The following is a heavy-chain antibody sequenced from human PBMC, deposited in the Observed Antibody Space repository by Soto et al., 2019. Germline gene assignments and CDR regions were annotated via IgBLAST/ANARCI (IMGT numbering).Heavy chain of an antibody. Sequence: QVQLVESGGGVVQPGWSLRLSCVTSGFTFSDYAMHWVRQAPGKGLEWVAVIRPAGSNRYYADSVKGRFTISRDISKNMLYLQMSSLRADDTAVYFCARVGRPQHLLTGFDNLGQGTLVTVSS. J-gene: IGHJ5*02. V-gene: IGHV3-33*01. CDR1: GFTFSDYA. CDR3: ARVGRPQHLLTGFDN. D-gene: IGHD3-16*01. CDR2: IRPAGSNR.